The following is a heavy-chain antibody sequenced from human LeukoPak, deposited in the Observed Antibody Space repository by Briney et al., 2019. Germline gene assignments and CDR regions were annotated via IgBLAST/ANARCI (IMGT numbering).Heavy chain of an antibody. CDR1: GYTLTSYG. V-gene: IGHV1-18*01. Sequence: ASVKVSCKASGYTLTSYGISWVRQAPGQGLEWMGWISGYTGNTNYAHKLQGRVTMTTDTSTSTAYMELRSLRSDDTAVYYCARRTIFGVVTFDYWGQGTLVTVPS. CDR2: ISGYTGNT. CDR3: ARRTIFGVVTFDY. D-gene: IGHD3-3*01. J-gene: IGHJ4*02.